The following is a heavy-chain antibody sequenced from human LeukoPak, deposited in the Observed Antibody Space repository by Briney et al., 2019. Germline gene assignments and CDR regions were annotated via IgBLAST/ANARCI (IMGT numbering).Heavy chain of an antibody. D-gene: IGHD3-10*01. J-gene: IGHJ5*02. Sequence: GASVKVSCKASGYTFTGYYMHWVRQAPGQGLEWMGWISAYNGNTNYAQKLQGRVTMTTDTSTSTAYMELRSLRSDDTAVYYCAIPVGYYGSGSPDPWGQRTLVTVSS. V-gene: IGHV1-18*04. CDR3: AIPVGYYGSGSPDP. CDR1: GYTFTGYY. CDR2: ISAYNGNT.